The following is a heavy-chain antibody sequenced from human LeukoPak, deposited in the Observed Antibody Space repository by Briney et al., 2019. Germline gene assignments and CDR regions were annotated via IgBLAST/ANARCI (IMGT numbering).Heavy chain of an antibody. D-gene: IGHD6-19*01. J-gene: IGHJ5*02. V-gene: IGHV3-23*01. CDR3: ARVAGWHWFDP. CDR2: RPSGDNT. Sequence: RPSGDNTYYGDSVKGRFTFSRDNSKNTVYLQMNNMRGDDTAVYYCARVAGWHWFDPWGQGTLVTVSS.